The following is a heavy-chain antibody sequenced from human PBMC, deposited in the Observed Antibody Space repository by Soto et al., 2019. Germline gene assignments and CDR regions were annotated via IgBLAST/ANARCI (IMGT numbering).Heavy chain of an antibody. D-gene: IGHD6-25*01. J-gene: IGHJ5*02. Sequence: SETLSLTCTVSGGSISSGGYSWSWIRQHPGKGLEWIGYIYYSGSTYYNPSLKSRVTISVDTSKNQFSLKVSSVTAADTAVYYCAREAAGILNWFDPWGQGTLVTVSS. CDR3: AREAAGILNWFDP. CDR2: IYYSGST. V-gene: IGHV4-31*03. CDR1: GGSISSGGYS.